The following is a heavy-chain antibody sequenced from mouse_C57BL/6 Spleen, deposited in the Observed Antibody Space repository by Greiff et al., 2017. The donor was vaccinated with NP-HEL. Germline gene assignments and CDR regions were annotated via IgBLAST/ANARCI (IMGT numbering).Heavy chain of an antibody. D-gene: IGHD1-1*01. J-gene: IGHJ4*01. Sequence: QVQLQQSGAELVMPGASVKLSCKASGYTFTSYWMHWVKQRPGQGLEWIGEIDPSDSYTNYNQKFKGKSTLTVDKSSSTAYMQLSSLTSEDSAVYYCARGVTTVVAPMDYWGQGTSVTVSS. V-gene: IGHV1-69*01. CDR1: GYTFTSYW. CDR2: IDPSDSYT. CDR3: ARGVTTVVAPMDY.